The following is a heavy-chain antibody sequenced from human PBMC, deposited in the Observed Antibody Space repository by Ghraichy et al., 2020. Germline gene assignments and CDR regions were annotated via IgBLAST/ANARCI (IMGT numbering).Heavy chain of an antibody. Sequence: SETLSLTCAVYGGSFSGYYWSWIRQPPGKGLEWIGEINHSGSTNYNPSLKSRVTISVDTSKNQFSLKLSSVTAADTAVYYCARGAGYSSSTRSDYWGQGTLVTVSS. V-gene: IGHV4-34*01. CDR3: ARGAGYSSSTRSDY. CDR1: GGSFSGYY. D-gene: IGHD6-6*01. CDR2: INHSGST. J-gene: IGHJ4*02.